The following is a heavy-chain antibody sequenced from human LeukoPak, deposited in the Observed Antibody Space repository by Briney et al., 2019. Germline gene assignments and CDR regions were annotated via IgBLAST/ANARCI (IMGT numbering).Heavy chain of an antibody. CDR3: AKDQLGYCSSTSCSSHFDY. D-gene: IGHD2-2*01. CDR2: IRYDGSNK. V-gene: IGHV3-30*02. Sequence: PGASLRLSCAASGFSFSSFGMHWVRQAPGKGLEWVAFIRYDGSNKYYADSVKGRFTISRDNSKNTLYLQMNSLRAEDTAVYYCAKDQLGYCSSTSCSSHFDYWGQGTLVTVSS. CDR1: GFSFSSFG. J-gene: IGHJ4*02.